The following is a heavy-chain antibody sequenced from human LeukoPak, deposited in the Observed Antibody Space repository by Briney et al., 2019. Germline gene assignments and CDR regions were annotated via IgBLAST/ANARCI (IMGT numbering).Heavy chain of an antibody. V-gene: IGHV4-39*01. D-gene: IGHD1-26*01. CDR1: GGSISSSSYY. J-gene: IGHJ4*02. CDR2: IYYSGAT. Sequence: PSETLSLTCTVSGGSISSSSYYWGWIRQPPGKGLEWIGSIYYSGATYYNPSLKSRVTVSVDTSKNQFSLKLRSVTAADTAVYYCASRTYRVWGQGTLVTVSS. CDR3: ASRTYRV.